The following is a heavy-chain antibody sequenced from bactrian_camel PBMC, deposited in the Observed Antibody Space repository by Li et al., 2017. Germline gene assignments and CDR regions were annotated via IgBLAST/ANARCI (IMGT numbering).Heavy chain of an antibody. CDR3: NTRGAGCVWTAGDRRFQPGPLGS. CDR1: GFSSDRCD. V-gene: IGHV3S53*01. D-gene: IGHD2*01. J-gene: IGHJ4*01. Sequence: HVQLVESGGGSVQAGESLRLSCTIPGFSSDRCDMHWSRVTTGGQREWVASISADGAETYSDTVKGRFAINRDKSDDTVYLGMMDLKPEDTAMYRCNTRGAGCVWTAGDRRFQPGPLGSWGQGTQVTVS. CDR2: ISADGAE.